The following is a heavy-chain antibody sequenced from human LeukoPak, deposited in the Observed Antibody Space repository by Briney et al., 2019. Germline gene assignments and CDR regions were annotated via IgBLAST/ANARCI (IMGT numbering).Heavy chain of an antibody. Sequence: GGSLRLSCAASGFTFHDYAMHWVRHVPGKGLEWVSLISGHGDSTYYADSVKGRFTISRDSSKNSLYLQMNSLRTEDTALYYCAKDGYGNYDYWGQGTLVTVSS. V-gene: IGHV3-43*02. CDR2: ISGHGDST. J-gene: IGHJ4*02. CDR1: GFTFHDYA. D-gene: IGHD4-11*01. CDR3: AKDGYGNYDY.